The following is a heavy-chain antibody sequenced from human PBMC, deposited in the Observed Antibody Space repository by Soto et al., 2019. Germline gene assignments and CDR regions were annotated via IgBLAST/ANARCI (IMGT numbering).Heavy chain of an antibody. CDR2: FDPEDGET. Sequence: GASVKVSCKVSGYTLTELAMNWVRQAPGKGLEWMGGFDPEDGETIYAQKFQGRVTMTEDTSTDTAYMELSSLRSEDTAVYYCATPYSSSPLLCAFAIWGQATMVTVSS. CDR3: ATPYSSSPLLCAFAI. J-gene: IGHJ3*02. D-gene: IGHD6-6*01. V-gene: IGHV1-24*01. CDR1: GYTLTELA.